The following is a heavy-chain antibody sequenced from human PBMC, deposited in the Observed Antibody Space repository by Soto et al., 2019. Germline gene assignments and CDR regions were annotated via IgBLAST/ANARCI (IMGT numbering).Heavy chain of an antibody. CDR1: GGTISSGGSF. J-gene: IGHJ6*02. Sequence: SETPSPISTVSGGTISSGGSFWSWIRQDPGEGLELIGYIYYSGYTYYHPSLKSRLTISMDTSKNQFSLKLSSVTAADTAVYYCARGSSPSYEMDVWGQGTTVTVSS. V-gene: IGHV4-31*03. CDR3: ARGSSPSYEMDV. CDR2: IYYSGYT. D-gene: IGHD6-6*01.